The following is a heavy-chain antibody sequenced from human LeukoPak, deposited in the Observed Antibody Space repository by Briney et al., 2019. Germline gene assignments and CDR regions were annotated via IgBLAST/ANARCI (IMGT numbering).Heavy chain of an antibody. J-gene: IGHJ5*02. V-gene: IGHV4-61*02. Sequence: SETLSLTCTVSGGSISSGSYYWSWVRQPAGKGLEWIGRIYTSGSTNYNPSLKSRVTISVDTSKNQFSLKLSSMTAADTAVYYCARDHELGWFDPWGQGTLVTVSS. CDR2: IYTSGST. CDR3: ARDHELGWFDP. D-gene: IGHD1-26*01. CDR1: GGSISSGSYY.